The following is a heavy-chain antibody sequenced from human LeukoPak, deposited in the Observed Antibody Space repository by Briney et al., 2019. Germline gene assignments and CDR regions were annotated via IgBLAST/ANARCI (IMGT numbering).Heavy chain of an antibody. J-gene: IGHJ4*02. V-gene: IGHV3-48*01. CDR2: ISDNTGTI. D-gene: IGHD6-13*01. CDR3: ARVGYSSSFDL. CDR1: GFTFSSYA. Sequence: GGSLRLSCAASGFTFSSYAMSWVRQAPGKGLEWVSYISDNTGTIYYADSVQGRFTISRDNAKNSLFLQMNSLRAEDTAVYYCARVGYSSSFDLWGQGTLVTVS.